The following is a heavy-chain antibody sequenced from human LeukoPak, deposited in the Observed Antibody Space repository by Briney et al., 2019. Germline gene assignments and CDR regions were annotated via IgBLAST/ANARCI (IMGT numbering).Heavy chain of an antibody. CDR3: ASPYSSSSNY. CDR2: ISWNSGSI. J-gene: IGHJ4*02. CDR1: GFTFDDYA. V-gene: IGHV3-9*01. D-gene: IGHD6-6*01. Sequence: PGGSLRLSCAASGFTFDDYAMHWVRQAPGKGLEWVSGISWNSGSIGYADSVKGRFTISRDNAKNSLYLQMNSLRAEDTAVYYCASPYSSSSNYWGQGTLATVSS.